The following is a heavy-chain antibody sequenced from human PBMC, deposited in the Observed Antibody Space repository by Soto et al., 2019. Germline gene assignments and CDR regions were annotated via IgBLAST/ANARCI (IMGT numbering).Heavy chain of an antibody. D-gene: IGHD2-8*01. CDR1: GFTFSSYG. V-gene: IGHV3-33*01. CDR2: IWYDGSNK. Sequence: QVQLVESGGGVVQPGRSLRLSCAASGFTFSSYGMHWVRQAPGKGLEWVAVIWYDGSNKYYADSVKGRFTISRDNSKNTLYLQMNSLRAEDTAVYYCARDPGTKGNNYGMDVWGQGTTVTVSS. CDR3: ARDPGTKGNNYGMDV. J-gene: IGHJ6*02.